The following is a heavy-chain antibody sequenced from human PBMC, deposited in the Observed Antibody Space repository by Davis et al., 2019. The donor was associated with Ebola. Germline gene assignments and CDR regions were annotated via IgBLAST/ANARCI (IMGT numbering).Heavy chain of an antibody. J-gene: IGHJ6*02. CDR2: ISAYNGNT. D-gene: IGHD4-17*01. V-gene: IGHV1-18*01. CDR3: ARGDYGDYVIDDYGMDV. Sequence: ASVKVSCNASGYTFTSYGISWVRQAPGQGLEWMGWISAYNGNTNYAQKLQGRVTMTTDTSTSTAYMELRSLRSDDTAVYYCARGDYGDYVIDDYGMDVWGQGTTVTVSS. CDR1: GYTFTSYG.